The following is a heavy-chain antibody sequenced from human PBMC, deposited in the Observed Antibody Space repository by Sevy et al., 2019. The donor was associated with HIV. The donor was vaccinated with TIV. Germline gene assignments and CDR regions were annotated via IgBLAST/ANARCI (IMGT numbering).Heavy chain of an antibody. CDR2: IYHTGST. CDR1: GASLSTYY. D-gene: IGHD3-9*01. V-gene: IGHV4-59*13. J-gene: IGHJ4*02. CDR3: ARSPYDILPGSSDSFDY. Sequence: SETLSLTCTVFGASLSTYYWNWIRQPPGKGLEWIGYIYHTGSTNYNSSLKSRVTISIDTSQNHVSLNLNSVTAADTAVYYCARSPYDILPGSSDSFDYWGQGSLVTVSS.